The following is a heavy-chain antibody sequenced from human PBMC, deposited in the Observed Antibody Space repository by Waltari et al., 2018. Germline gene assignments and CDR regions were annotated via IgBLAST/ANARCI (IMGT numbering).Heavy chain of an antibody. CDR2: INPNSGGT. D-gene: IGHD2-21*01. CDR1: GFSFTGYY. CDR3: ASHLFPGSTEDY. Sequence: VQLVESGGGLVQPGGSLRLSCEASGFSFTGYYMHWVRQAPGQGLGWMGRINPNSGGTNYAQKFQGRVTMTRDTSISTAYMELSRLRSDDTAGYYCASHLFPGSTEDYWGQGTLVTVSS. V-gene: IGHV1-2*06. J-gene: IGHJ4*02.